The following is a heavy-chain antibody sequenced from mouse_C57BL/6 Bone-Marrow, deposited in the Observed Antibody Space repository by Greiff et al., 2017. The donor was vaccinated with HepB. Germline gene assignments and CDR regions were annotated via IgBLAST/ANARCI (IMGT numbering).Heavy chain of an antibody. Sequence: EVKLVESGGGLVQPGGSLKLSCAASGFTFSDYYMYWVRQTPEKRLEWVAYISNGGGSTYYPDTVKGRFTISRDNAKNTLYLQMSRLKSEDTAMYYCASLNWDGAMDYWGQGTSVTVSS. J-gene: IGHJ4*01. CDR3: ASLNWDGAMDY. CDR2: ISNGGGST. CDR1: GFTFSDYY. D-gene: IGHD4-1*02. V-gene: IGHV5-12*01.